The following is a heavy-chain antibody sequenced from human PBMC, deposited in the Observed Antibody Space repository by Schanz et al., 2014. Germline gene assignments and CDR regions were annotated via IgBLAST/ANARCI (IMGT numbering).Heavy chain of an antibody. V-gene: IGHV4-39*01. J-gene: IGHJ4*02. CDR3: ARLWGGWRIPDY. CDR1: GDSISSTSYY. Sequence: QLQMQESGPGLVKPSETLSLTCSVSGDSISSTSYYWGWIRQPPGKGLEWIGSIYYSGSTYYNAPLRGRVTISVDTSKNHSSLKLTSVTAADSAVYYCARLWGGWRIPDYWGQGTLVTVSS. D-gene: IGHD6-19*01. CDR2: IYYSGST.